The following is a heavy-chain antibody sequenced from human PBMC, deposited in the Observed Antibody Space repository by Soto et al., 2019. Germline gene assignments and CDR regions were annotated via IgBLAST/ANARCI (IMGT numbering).Heavy chain of an antibody. J-gene: IGHJ6*02. CDR2: FSAYNGTT. CDR3: AGEFEGYCSGGSCYEQGYGMDG. V-gene: IGHV1-18*04. D-gene: IGHD2-15*01. CDR1: GYTFTSYG. Sequence: QVQLVQSGAEVKKPGASVKVSCKASGYTFTSYGISWVRQAPGQGLEWMGWFSAYNGTTNYAQKVQGRVTMTTDTSTSTAYMELRSLRSDDTAVYYCAGEFEGYCSGGSCYEQGYGMDGWGQGTTVTVSS.